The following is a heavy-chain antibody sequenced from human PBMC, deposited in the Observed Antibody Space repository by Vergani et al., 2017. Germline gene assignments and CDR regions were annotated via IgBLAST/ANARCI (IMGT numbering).Heavy chain of an antibody. CDR2: ISSSSSYI. J-gene: IGHJ4*02. Sequence: EVQLVESGGGLVKPGGSLRLSCAASGFTFSSYSMNWVRQAPGKGLEWVSSISSSSSYIYYADSVKGRFTISRDNAKNSLYLQMNSLRAEDTAVYYCAREGIFPREPVGDYWGQGTLVTVSS. V-gene: IGHV3-21*01. CDR3: AREGIFPREPVGDY. CDR1: GFTFSSYS. D-gene: IGHD1-26*01.